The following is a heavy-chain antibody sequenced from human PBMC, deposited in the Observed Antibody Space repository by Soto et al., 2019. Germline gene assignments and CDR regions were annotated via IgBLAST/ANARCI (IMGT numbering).Heavy chain of an antibody. CDR1: GGSISSYY. CDR2: IFYSGST. D-gene: IGHD3-10*02. Sequence: QVQLQESGPGLVKPSETLSLTCTVSGGSISSYYWSWIRQPPGKGLEWIGFIFYSGSTSYNPSLKCRVTISIDPSEYQFSLKLNSVTAADTAVYYCASMIGDPVLSFDSWGQGTLVAVSS. J-gene: IGHJ5*01. CDR3: ASMIGDPVLSFDS. V-gene: IGHV4-59*01.